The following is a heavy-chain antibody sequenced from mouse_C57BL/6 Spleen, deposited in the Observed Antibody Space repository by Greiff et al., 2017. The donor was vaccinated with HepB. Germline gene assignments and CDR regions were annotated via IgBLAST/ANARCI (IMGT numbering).Heavy chain of an antibody. D-gene: IGHD1-1*01. CDR1: GYTFTNYW. V-gene: IGHV1-63*01. CDR2: IYPGGGYT. J-gene: IGHJ4*01. Sequence: SGAELVRPGTSVKMSCKASGYTFTNYWIGWAKQRPGHGLEWIGDIYPGGGYTNYNEKFKGKATLTADKSSSTAYMQFSSLTSEDSAIYYCARGGLATDYAMDYWGQGTSVTVSS. CDR3: ARGGLATDYAMDY.